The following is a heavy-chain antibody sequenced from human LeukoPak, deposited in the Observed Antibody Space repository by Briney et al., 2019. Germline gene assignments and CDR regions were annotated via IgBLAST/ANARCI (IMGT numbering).Heavy chain of an antibody. CDR1: GFTFSSYW. D-gene: IGHD4-23*01. J-gene: IGHJ4*02. V-gene: IGHV3-74*01. CDR2: INTDGSIT. CDR3: ARVGKTDGVNRPGFDS. Sequence: PGGSLRLSCAASGFTFSSYWMHWVRQAPGKGLVWVSRINTDGSITTYADSVKGRFTISRDNSKNTLYLQMNSLRPEDTAVYYCARVGKTDGVNRPGFDSWGQGTLVTVSS.